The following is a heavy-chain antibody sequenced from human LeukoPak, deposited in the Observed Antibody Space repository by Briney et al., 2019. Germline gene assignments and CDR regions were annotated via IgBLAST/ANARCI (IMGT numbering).Heavy chain of an antibody. V-gene: IGHV3-74*01. Sequence: GGSLRLSCAASGFTFSSYWMPWVRQVPGKGLVWVSRINSDGSSTSYADSVKGRFTSSRDNANTTLYVQMNSLRAEDTAVYYCSTGSGHAFDIWGRGTMVTVSS. D-gene: IGHD3-10*01. CDR3: STGSGHAFDI. J-gene: IGHJ3*02. CDR2: INSDGSST. CDR1: GFTFSSYW.